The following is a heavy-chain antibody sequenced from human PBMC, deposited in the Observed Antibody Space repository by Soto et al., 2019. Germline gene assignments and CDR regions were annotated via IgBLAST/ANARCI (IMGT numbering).Heavy chain of an antibody. Sequence: VQLVQSEAEVKKPGSSVKVSCEASGDTFNYYSIHWVRQAPGQGLEWMGDIVPMLGTPNYAQKFQGRVTIYADISTRTAYMNLSSLRSEDTALYYGAKLVRGSLDPWGQGTLVTVSS. CDR2: IVPMLGTP. CDR3: AKLVRGSLDP. J-gene: IGHJ5*02. V-gene: IGHV1-69*06. D-gene: IGHD2-21*01. CDR1: GDTFNYYS.